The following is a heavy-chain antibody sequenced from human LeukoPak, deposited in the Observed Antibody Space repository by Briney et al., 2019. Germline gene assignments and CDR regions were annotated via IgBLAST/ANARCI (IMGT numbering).Heavy chain of an antibody. V-gene: IGHV4-59*01. CDR2: IYYSGST. Sequence: PSETLSLTCTVSGGSISSYYWSWIRQPPGKGLEWIGYIYYSGSTNYNPSLKSRVTISVDTSKNQFSLKLSSVTAADTAVYYCARDRLGGSYPAAFDYWGQGTLVTVSS. D-gene: IGHD1-26*01. J-gene: IGHJ4*02. CDR3: ARDRLGGSYPAAFDY. CDR1: GGSISSYY.